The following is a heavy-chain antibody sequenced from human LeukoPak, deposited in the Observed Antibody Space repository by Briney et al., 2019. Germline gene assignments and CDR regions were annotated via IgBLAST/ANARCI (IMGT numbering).Heavy chain of an antibody. CDR1: GFVFSDYW. CDR3: ARDDLYCGGDCSPFDY. CDR2: IKQDGSQK. V-gene: IGHV3-7*01. J-gene: IGHJ4*02. Sequence: PGGSLRLSCAASGFVFSDYWMRWVRQAPGKGLEWVANIKQDGSQKFYLDSVKGRFTISRDNAKNSLYLQMTSLRAEDTAVYYCARDDLYCGGDCSPFDYWGQGTPVTVSS. D-gene: IGHD2-21*01.